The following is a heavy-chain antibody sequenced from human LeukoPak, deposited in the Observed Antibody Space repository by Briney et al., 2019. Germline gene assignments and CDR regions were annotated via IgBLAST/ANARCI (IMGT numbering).Heavy chain of an antibody. CDR1: GGSVGSTTYY. CDR3: ARVAYSDYDSIY. Sequence: SETLSLTCTVSGGSVGSTTYYWGWIRQPPGKGLEWIGHIDYRGTTYYNPSLNSRVTISADTSKNQFSLKLSSVTAADTVVYYCARVAYSDYDSIYSGQGTLVTVSS. CDR2: IDYRGTT. J-gene: IGHJ4*02. D-gene: IGHD5-12*01. V-gene: IGHV4-39*01.